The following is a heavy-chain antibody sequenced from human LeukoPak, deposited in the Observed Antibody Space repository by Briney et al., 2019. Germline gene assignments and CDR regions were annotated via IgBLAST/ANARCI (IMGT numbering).Heavy chain of an antibody. J-gene: IGHJ3*02. CDR2: IDWDDDK. CDR1: GFSLTPRAMC. D-gene: IGHD2-15*01. V-gene: IGHV2-70*11. Sequence: SGPALMQPTQTLTLTCTFSGFSLTPRAMCVGWIRQPPGKAPEWLARIDWDDDKYYSTSLKTRLTISKDTSKNQVVLTMTNMDPVDTATYYCARISLVVAASPGVAFDIWGQGTMVTVSS. CDR3: ARISLVVAASPGVAFDI.